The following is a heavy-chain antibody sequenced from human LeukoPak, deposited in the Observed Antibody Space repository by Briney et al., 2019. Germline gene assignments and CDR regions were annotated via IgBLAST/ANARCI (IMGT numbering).Heavy chain of an antibody. CDR2: IYYSGST. J-gene: IGHJ4*02. V-gene: IGHV4-61*05. D-gene: IGHD1-1*01. CDR3: ARHGKAGNWYFDF. Sequence: SETLSLTCTVSGGSISSSSYYWSWIRQPPGKGLEWIGYIYYSGSTNYDPSLKSRVTISVDTSKNQFSLKLSSVTAADTAVYYCARHGKAGNWYFDFWGQGTLVTVSS. CDR1: GGSISSSSYY.